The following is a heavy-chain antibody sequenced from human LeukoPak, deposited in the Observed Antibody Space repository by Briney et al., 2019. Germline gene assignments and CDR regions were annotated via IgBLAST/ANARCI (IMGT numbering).Heavy chain of an antibody. CDR2: ISSSSSYI. CDR1: GSTFSSYS. Sequence: GGSLRLSCAASGSTFSSYSMNWVRQAPGKGLEWVSSISSSSSYIYYVDSVKGRFTISRDNAKNSLYLQMNSLRAEDTAVYYCARVVFGSSSVGYYFDYWGQGTLVTVSS. D-gene: IGHD6-6*01. J-gene: IGHJ4*02. V-gene: IGHV3-21*01. CDR3: ARVVFGSSSVGYYFDY.